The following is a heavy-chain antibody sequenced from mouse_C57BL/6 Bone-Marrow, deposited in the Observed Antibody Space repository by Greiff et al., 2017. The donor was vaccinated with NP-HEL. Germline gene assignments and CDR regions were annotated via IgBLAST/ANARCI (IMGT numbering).Heavy chain of an antibody. CDR2: ILPGSGST. D-gene: IGHD1-1*01. CDR3: ASYYYGSSPHWYFDV. CDR1: GYTFTGYW. V-gene: IGHV1-9*01. Sequence: QVQLKESGAELMKPGASVKLSCKATGYTFTGYWIAWVKQRPGHGLEWIGEILPGSGSTYYNEKFKGKATFTADTSSNTAYMQLSSLTTEDSAIYYCASYYYGSSPHWYFDVWGTGTTVTVSS. J-gene: IGHJ1*03.